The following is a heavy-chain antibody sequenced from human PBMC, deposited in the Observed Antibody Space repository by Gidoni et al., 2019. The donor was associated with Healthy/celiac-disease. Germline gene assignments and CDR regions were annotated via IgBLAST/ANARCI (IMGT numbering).Heavy chain of an antibody. J-gene: IGHJ6*02. CDR3: ANWFSGYGGLGYYGMDV. Sequence: EVQLLESGGGLVQPGGSLRLSCAASGFSFTSYAMSWVRQAPGKGLEWVSAICGSGGSTYYADSVKGRFTISRDNSKNTLYLQMNSLRAEDTAVYYCANWFSGYGGLGYYGMDVWGQGTTVTVSS. CDR1: GFSFTSYA. D-gene: IGHD5-12*01. CDR2: ICGSGGST. V-gene: IGHV3-23*01.